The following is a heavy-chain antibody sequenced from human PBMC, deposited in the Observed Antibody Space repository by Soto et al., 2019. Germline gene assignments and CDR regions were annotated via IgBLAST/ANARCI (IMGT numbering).Heavy chain of an antibody. Sequence: PGRSLRLSCAASGFTFSSFGMHFVRQAPGKGLECVSLLWCAAAKKSYGDSVKGRFTISRDNSRNTVYLQMNSLRADDTAVYYCARDASYYSLWSGYYPSRKGMDVWGQGTTVTVPS. CDR1: GFTFSSFG. CDR3: ARDASYYSLWSGYYPSRKGMDV. CDR2: LWCAAAKK. J-gene: IGHJ6*02. D-gene: IGHD3-3*01. V-gene: IGHV3-33*01.